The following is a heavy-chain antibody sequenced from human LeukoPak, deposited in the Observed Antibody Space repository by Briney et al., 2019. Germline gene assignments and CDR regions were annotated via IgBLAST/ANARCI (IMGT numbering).Heavy chain of an antibody. CDR2: IYYSGST. V-gene: IGHV4-59*01. Sequence: SETLSLTCTVSGGSISSYYWSWIRQPPGKGLEWIGYIYYSGSTDYNPSLKSRVTISVDTSKNQFSLKLSSVTAADTAVYYCARGGYYYDSSGYFDYWGQGTLVTVSS. J-gene: IGHJ4*02. CDR3: ARGGYYYDSSGYFDY. D-gene: IGHD3-22*01. CDR1: GGSISSYY.